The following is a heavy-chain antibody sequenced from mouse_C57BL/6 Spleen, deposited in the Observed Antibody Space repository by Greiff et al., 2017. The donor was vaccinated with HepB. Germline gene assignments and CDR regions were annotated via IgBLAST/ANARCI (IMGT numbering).Heavy chain of an antibody. J-gene: IGHJ4*01. V-gene: IGHV5-4*01. Sequence: EVMLVESGGGLVKPGGSLKLSCAASGFTFSSYAMSWVHQTPEKRLEWVATISDGGSYTYYPDNVKGRFTISRDNAKNNLYLQMSHLKSEDTAMYYCARDGYYGSSGAMDYWGQGTSVTVSS. D-gene: IGHD1-1*01. CDR1: GFTFSSYA. CDR2: ISDGGSYT. CDR3: ARDGYYGSSGAMDY.